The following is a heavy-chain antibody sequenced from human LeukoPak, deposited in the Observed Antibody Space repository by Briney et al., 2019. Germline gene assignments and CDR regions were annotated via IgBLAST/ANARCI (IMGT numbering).Heavy chain of an antibody. CDR2: ISISTTTI. CDR1: GFTFSSFW. J-gene: IGHJ6*03. V-gene: IGHV3-48*01. Sequence: GGSLRLSCAASGFTFSSFWMSWVRQAPGKGLEWVSYISISTTTISYADSVKGRFTISRDNAKNSLYLQMNSLRAEDTAVYYCARRRNKRYYYMDVWGKGTTVTVSS. D-gene: IGHD2/OR15-2a*01. CDR3: ARRRNKRYYYMDV.